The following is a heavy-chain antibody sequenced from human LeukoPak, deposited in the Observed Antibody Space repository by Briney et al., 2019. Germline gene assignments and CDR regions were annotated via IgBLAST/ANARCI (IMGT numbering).Heavy chain of an antibody. D-gene: IGHD3-10*01. V-gene: IGHV4-39*01. CDR3: VAMVRGVIRGFDP. J-gene: IGHJ5*02. CDR2: IYYSGST. Sequence: SETLSLTCTVSGDSISSSSYYWGWIRQPPGKGLEWIGTIYYSGSTYYNPSLKSRVTISVDTSKNQFSLKLSSVTAADTAVYYCVAMVRGVIRGFDPWGQGTLVTVSS. CDR1: GDSISSSSYY.